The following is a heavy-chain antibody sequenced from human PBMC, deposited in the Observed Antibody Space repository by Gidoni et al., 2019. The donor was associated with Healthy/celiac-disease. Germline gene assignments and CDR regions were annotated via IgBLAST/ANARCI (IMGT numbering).Heavy chain of an antibody. CDR2: ISYDGSNN. D-gene: IGHD6-19*01. J-gene: IGHJ4*02. V-gene: IGHV3-30-3*01. CDR1: GFTFSSYA. CDR3: ASTDLPGYSSGWDY. Sequence: QVQLVESGGGVVQPGRSLRLSCEASGFTFSSYAMHWVRQAPGKGLEWVAVISYDGSNNYYADSVKGRFTISRDNSKNTLYLQMNSLRAEDTAVYYCASTDLPGYSSGWDYWGQGTLVTVSS.